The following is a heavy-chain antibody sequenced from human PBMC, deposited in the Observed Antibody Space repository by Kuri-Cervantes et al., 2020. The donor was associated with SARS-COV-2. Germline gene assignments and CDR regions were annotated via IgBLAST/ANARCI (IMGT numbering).Heavy chain of an antibody. Sequence: SETLSLTCTVSGGSISSYYWSWIRQPPGKGLEWIGYIYYSGSTNYNPSLKSRVTISVDTSKNQFSLKLSSVTAADTAVYYCAREGYCSGGSCFDYWGQGTLITVSS. CDR1: GGSISSYY. CDR3: AREGYCSGGSCFDY. D-gene: IGHD2-15*01. J-gene: IGHJ4*02. CDR2: IYYSGST. V-gene: IGHV4-59*01.